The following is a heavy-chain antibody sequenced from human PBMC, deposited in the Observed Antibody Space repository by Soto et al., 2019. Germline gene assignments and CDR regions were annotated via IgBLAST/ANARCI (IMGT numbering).Heavy chain of an antibody. J-gene: IGHJ4*02. CDR1: GFTFSSYA. Sequence: GGSLRLSCAASGFTFSSYAMSWVRQAPGKGLEWVSAISGSGGSTYYADSVKGRFTISRDNSKNTLYLQMNSLRAEDTAVYYCAKDLAIVVVVAAMDYWGQGTLVTVSS. CDR2: ISGSGGST. V-gene: IGHV3-23*01. CDR3: AKDLAIVVVVAAMDY. D-gene: IGHD2-15*01.